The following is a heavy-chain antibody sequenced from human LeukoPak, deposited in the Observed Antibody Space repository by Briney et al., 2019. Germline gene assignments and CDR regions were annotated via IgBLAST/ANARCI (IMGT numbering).Heavy chain of an antibody. CDR1: GGSISSGDYY. J-gene: IGHJ3*02. Sequence: SQTLSLTCTVSGGSISSGDYYWSWIRQPPGKGLEWIGYIYYSGSTYYNPSLKSRVTISVDTSKNQFSLKLSSVTAADTAVYYCARDSLLRFGDAFDIWGQATMVTVSS. CDR2: IYYSGST. D-gene: IGHD3-10*01. CDR3: ARDSLLRFGDAFDI. V-gene: IGHV4-30-4*08.